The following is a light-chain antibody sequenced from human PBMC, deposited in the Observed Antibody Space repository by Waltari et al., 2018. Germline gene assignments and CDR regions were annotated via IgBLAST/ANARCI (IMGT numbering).Light chain of an antibody. CDR3: QQSDGIPFT. Sequence: DIKMTQSPSSLSASVGATVTITCRASQSVGRFLNWYQQRPGEAPKLLIYKTSNLQGGVPSRFSGSGSGTDFTLTIDSLQPEDFASYYCQQSDGIPFTFGPGT. CDR2: KTS. J-gene: IGKJ2*01. V-gene: IGKV1-39*01. CDR1: QSVGRF.